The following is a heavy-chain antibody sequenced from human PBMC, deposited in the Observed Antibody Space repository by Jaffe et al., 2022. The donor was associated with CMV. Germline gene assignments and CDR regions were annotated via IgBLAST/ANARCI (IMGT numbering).Heavy chain of an antibody. CDR2: ISSSSSYI. J-gene: IGHJ4*02. CDR3: ARDLSAVAGKRGLTYYFDY. CDR1: GFTFSSYS. V-gene: IGHV3-21*01. D-gene: IGHD6-19*01. Sequence: EVQLVESGGGLVKPGGSLRLSCAASGFTFSSYSMNWVRQAPGKGLEWVSSISSSSSYIYYADSVKGRFTISRDNAKNSLYLQMNSLRAEDTAVYYCARDLSAVAGKRGLTYYFDYWGQGTLVTVSS.